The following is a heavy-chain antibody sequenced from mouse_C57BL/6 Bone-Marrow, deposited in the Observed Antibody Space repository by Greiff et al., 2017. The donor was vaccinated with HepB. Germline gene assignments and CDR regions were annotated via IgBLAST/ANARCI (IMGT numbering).Heavy chain of an antibody. CDR1: GFTFSSYA. Sequence: EVMLVESGGGLVKPGGSLKLSCAASGFTFSSYAMSWVRQTPEKRLEWVATISDGGSYTYYPDNVKGRFTISRDNAKNNLYLQMSHLKSEDTAMYYCARVGTGRAFAYWGQGTLVTVSA. V-gene: IGHV5-4*03. CDR3: ARVGTGRAFAY. D-gene: IGHD4-1*01. J-gene: IGHJ3*01. CDR2: ISDGGSYT.